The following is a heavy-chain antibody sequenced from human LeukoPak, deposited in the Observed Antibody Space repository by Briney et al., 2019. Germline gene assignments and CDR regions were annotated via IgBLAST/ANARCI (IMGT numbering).Heavy chain of an antibody. D-gene: IGHD2-8*02. V-gene: IGHV1-2*02. CDR2: INPNSGGT. J-gene: IGHJ5*02. Sequence: GASVKVSCKASGYTFTGYYMHWVRQAPGQGLEWMGWINPNSGGTNYAQKFQGRVTMTRDTSISTAYMELASLRSEDTAMYYCVTEGYCTSDNCYVHWGQGTLVTVSS. CDR3: VTEGYCTSDNCYVH. CDR1: GYTFTGYY.